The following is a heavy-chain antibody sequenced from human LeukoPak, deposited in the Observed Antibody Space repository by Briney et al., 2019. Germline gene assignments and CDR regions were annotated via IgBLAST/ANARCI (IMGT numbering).Heavy chain of an antibody. CDR3: AKDPGGVDISFDY. CDR1: GFTFSSYA. D-gene: IGHD5-12*01. CDR2: ISGSGGST. J-gene: IGHJ4*02. Sequence: GGSLRLSCAASGFTFSSYAMSWVRQAPGKGLEWVSTISGSGGSTYYADSVKGRFTISRDNSKNTLYLQMNSLRAEDTAVYYCAKDPGGVDISFDYWGQGTLVTVSS. V-gene: IGHV3-23*01.